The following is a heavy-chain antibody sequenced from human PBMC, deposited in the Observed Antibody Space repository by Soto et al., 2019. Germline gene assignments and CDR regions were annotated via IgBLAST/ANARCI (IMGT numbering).Heavy chain of an antibody. CDR3: ATLGLPPAPSYYYYYGMDV. CDR1: GGSISSSSYY. CDR2: IYYSGST. J-gene: IGHJ6*02. D-gene: IGHD4-17*01. V-gene: IGHV4-39*01. Sequence: SETLSLTCAVSGGSISSSSYYWGWIRQPPGKGLEWIGSIYYSGSTYYNPSLKSRVTISVDTSKNQSSLKLSSVTDADAAVSSCATLGLPPAPSYYYYYGMDVWGQGTTVAVSS.